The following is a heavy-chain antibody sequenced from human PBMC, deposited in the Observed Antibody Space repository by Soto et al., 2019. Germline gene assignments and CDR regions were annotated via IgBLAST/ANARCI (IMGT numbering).Heavy chain of an antibody. V-gene: IGHV1-69*01. D-gene: IGHD6-6*01. CDR3: VGSSSLVARFDP. Sequence: QGQLVQSGAEVKKPGSSLKVSCKSSGGTFSSHAISWVRQAPGQGLEWMGGIIAIFGTTKYAQKVQGRVTITADESRRTAFMELSSLRSEDTAVYYCVGSSSLVARFDPWGQGTLVTVSS. CDR2: IIAIFGTT. CDR1: GGTFSSHA. J-gene: IGHJ5*02.